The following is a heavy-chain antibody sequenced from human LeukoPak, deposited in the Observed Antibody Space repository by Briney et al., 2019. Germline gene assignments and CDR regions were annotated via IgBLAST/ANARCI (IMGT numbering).Heavy chain of an antibody. J-gene: IGHJ4*02. D-gene: IGHD2-8*02. CDR3: SRSYYTASWYYFDR. V-gene: IGHV3-48*01. CDR1: GFTFSRYG. CDR2: TSGSSGSTI. Sequence: GGSLRLSCKASGFTFSRYGMNWVRQAPGRGLEWLSYTSGSSGSTIYYAQSVRGRFTISRDDAKNTLYLQMNSLRADDTAVYFCSRSYYTASWYYFDRWGQGTLVTVSS.